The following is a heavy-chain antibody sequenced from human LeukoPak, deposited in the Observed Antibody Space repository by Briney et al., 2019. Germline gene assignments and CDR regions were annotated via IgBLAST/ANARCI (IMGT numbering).Heavy chain of an antibody. Sequence: GGSLRLSCAASGFTFRQYAMSWVRQAPGKGLQWVSGISGRGGSTYYADSVKGRFTISRDNSKNTLYLQMNSLGAEDTAVYYCAKDLPSGGGSDYWGQGTLVTVSS. J-gene: IGHJ4*02. CDR2: ISGRGGST. V-gene: IGHV3-23*01. D-gene: IGHD1-14*01. CDR1: GFTFRQYA. CDR3: AKDLPSGGGSDY.